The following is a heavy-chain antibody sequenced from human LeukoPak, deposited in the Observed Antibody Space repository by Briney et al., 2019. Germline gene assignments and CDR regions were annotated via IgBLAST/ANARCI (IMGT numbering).Heavy chain of an antibody. D-gene: IGHD6-13*01. CDR2: IYPRDGST. V-gene: IGHV1-46*01. CDR1: GYTFTSNY. Sequence: GASVKVSCKASGYTFTSNYIHWVRQAPGQGLEWMGMIYPRDGSTSYAQKFQGRVTMTRDTSTSTVYMELSSLRSEDMAVYYCARDLDRRIAAAGLYWGQGTLVTVSS. J-gene: IGHJ4*02. CDR3: ARDLDRRIAAAGLY.